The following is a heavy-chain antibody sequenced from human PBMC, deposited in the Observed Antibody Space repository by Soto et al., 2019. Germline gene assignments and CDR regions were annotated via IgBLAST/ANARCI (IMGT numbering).Heavy chain of an antibody. CDR3: AAGLTYCSGGSCSKLSYYFDY. CDR2: IVVGSGNT. J-gene: IGHJ4*02. CDR1: GFTFTSSA. Sequence: ASVKVSCKASGFTFTSSAVQWVRQARGQRLEWIGWIVVGSGNTSYAQKFQERVTITRDMSTSTAYMELSSLRSEDTAVYYCAAGLTYCSGGSCSKLSYYFDYWGQGTLVTVSS. D-gene: IGHD2-15*01. V-gene: IGHV1-58*01.